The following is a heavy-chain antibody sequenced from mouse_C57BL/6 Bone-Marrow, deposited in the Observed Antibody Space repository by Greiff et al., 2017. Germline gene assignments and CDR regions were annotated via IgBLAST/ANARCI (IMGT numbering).Heavy chain of an antibody. CDR2: INPNNGGT. D-gene: IGHD2-5*01. Sequence: VQLQQSGPELVKPGASVKISCKASGYTFTDYYMNWVKQSHGKSLEWIGDINPNNGGTSYNQKFKGKATLTVDKSSSTAYMELRSLTSEDSAVYYCASPAYYSIAWFAYWGKGTLVTVSA. CDR3: ASPAYYSIAWFAY. J-gene: IGHJ3*01. V-gene: IGHV1-26*01. CDR1: GYTFTDYY.